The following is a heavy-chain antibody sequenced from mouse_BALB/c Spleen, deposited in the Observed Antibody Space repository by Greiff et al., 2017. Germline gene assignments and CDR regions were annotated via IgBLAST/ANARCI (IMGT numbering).Heavy chain of an antibody. V-gene: IGHV1-54*01. CDR2: INPGSGGT. J-gene: IGHJ4*01. CDR3: AKTDYENAMDY. Sequence: QVQLQQSGAELVRPGTSVKVSCKASGYAFTNYLIEWVKQRPGQGLEWIGVINPGSGGTNYNEKFKGKATLTADKSSSTAYMQLISLTSDDSAVYFCAKTDYENAMDYWGQGTSVTVSS. CDR1: GYAFTNYL. D-gene: IGHD2-4*01.